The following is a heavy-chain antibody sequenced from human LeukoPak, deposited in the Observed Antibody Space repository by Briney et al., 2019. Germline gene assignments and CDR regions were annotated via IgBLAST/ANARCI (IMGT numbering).Heavy chain of an antibody. CDR3: ARGSYYDSSLDY. CDR1: GGSVSSGSYY. D-gene: IGHD3-22*01. V-gene: IGHV4-61*01. Sequence: SETLSLTCSVSGGSVSSGSYYWSWIRQPPGKGLEWIGYIYYSGSTNYNPSLKSRVTISVDTSKNQFSLKLSSVTAADTAVYYCARGSYYDSSLDYWGQGTLVTVSS. J-gene: IGHJ4*02. CDR2: IYYSGST.